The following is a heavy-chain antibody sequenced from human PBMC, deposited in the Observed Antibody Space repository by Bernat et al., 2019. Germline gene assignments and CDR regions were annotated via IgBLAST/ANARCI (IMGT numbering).Heavy chain of an antibody. Sequence: QLQLQESGPGLVKPSETLSLTCAFSGYSISSGYYWGWIRQPPGKGLAWIGSIFHSGSTYYNPSLKSRVTISVDTSKNQFSLKLSSVTAADTAVYYCSTTVGVPAAIGRRRRGACDSWGQGTMVTVYS. J-gene: IGHJ3*02. CDR3: STTVGVPAAIGRRRRGACDS. CDR2: IFHSGST. D-gene: IGHD2-2*02. V-gene: IGHV4-38-2*01. CDR1: GYSISSGYY.